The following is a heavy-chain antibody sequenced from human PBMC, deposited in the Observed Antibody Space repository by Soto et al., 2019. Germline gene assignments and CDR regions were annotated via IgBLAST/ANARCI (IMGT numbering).Heavy chain of an antibody. CDR1: GYTFTSYY. CDR3: ARALAYCGGDCYYGDAFDI. V-gene: IGHV1-46*01. Sequence: ASVKVSCKASGYTFTSYYMHWVRQAPGQGLEWMGIINPSGGSTSYAQKFQGRVTMTRDTSTSTVYMELSSLRSEDTAVCYCARALAYCGGDCYYGDAFDIWGQGTMVTVSS. D-gene: IGHD2-21*02. CDR2: INPSGGST. J-gene: IGHJ3*02.